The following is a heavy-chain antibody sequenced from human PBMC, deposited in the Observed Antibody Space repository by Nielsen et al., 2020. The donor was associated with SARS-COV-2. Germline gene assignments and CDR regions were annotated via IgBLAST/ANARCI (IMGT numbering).Heavy chain of an antibody. Sequence: SETLSLTCTVSGGSISSYCWSWIRQPPGKGLEWIGYIYYSGSTNYNTSLKSRVTISVDTSKNQFALKLSSVTAADTAVYYSARDFLGTFDYWGQGTLVTVSS. CDR3: ARDFLGTFDY. J-gene: IGHJ4*02. D-gene: IGHD7-27*01. V-gene: IGHV4-59*01. CDR2: IYYSGST. CDR1: GGSISSYC.